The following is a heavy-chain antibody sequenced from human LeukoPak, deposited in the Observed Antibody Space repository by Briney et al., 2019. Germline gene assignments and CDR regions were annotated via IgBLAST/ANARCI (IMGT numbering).Heavy chain of an antibody. D-gene: IGHD4-23*01. Sequence: GESLKISCKGSGYTFTKYWIGWVRQMPGKGLEWMGIIYPADSGTRYSPSFQGQVTISADKSISNAYLQWSSLKVSDTAMYYCARLYGGNADYWGQGTLLTVSS. J-gene: IGHJ4*02. V-gene: IGHV5-51*01. CDR2: IYPADSGT. CDR1: GYTFTKYW. CDR3: ARLYGGNADY.